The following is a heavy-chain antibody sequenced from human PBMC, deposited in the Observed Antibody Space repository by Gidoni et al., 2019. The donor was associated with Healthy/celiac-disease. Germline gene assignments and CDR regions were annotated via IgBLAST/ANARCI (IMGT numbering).Heavy chain of an antibody. D-gene: IGHD5-18*01. Sequence: EVQLLESGCGLLQPGGSLRLSCSASGFPFRRYAMSWVRQAPGKGLEWVSAIRGSGGSTYYADSVKGRFTISRDNSKNTLYLQMNSLRAEDTAVYYCAKADTAMSPWLAFDYWGQGTLVTVSS. CDR3: AKADTAMSPWLAFDY. V-gene: IGHV3-23*01. CDR2: IRGSGGST. J-gene: IGHJ4*02. CDR1: GFPFRRYA.